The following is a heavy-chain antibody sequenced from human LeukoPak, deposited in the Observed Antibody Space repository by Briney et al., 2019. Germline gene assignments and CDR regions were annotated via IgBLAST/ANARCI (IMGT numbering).Heavy chain of an antibody. CDR2: IYYSGST. D-gene: IGHD2-2*01. J-gene: IGHJ5*02. Sequence: PSETLSLTCTVSGGSISSGGYYWSWIRQHPGEGLEWIGYIYYSGSTYYNPSLKSRVTISVDTSKNQFSLKLSSVTAADTAVYYCARVPVVPAATPIGVWFDPWGQGTLVTVSS. CDR1: GGSISSGGYY. CDR3: ARVPVVPAATPIGVWFDP. V-gene: IGHV4-31*03.